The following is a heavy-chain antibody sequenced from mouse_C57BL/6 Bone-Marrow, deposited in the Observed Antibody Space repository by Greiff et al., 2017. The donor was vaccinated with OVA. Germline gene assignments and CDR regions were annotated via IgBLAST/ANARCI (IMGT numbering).Heavy chain of an antibody. CDR2: INPNNGGP. D-gene: IGHD1-1*01. Sequence: VHLKQSGPELVKPGASVKISCKASGYTFTDYSMNWVKQSPGKSLEWIGDINPNNGGPTYNQKFKGKATLTVAKSSSTAYMELLSRTSDEAAVYYYASNYYGSTGYWGQGTTLTVSS. V-gene: IGHV1-26*01. J-gene: IGHJ2*01. CDR1: GYTFTDYS. CDR3: ASNYYGSTGY.